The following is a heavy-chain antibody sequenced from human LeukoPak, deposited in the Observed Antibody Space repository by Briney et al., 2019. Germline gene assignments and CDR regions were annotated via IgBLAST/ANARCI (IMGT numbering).Heavy chain of an antibody. V-gene: IGHV4-4*07. CDR3: ASLKAVRQRYYYYYMDV. D-gene: IGHD6-6*01. Sequence: SETPSLTCTVSSGSISNYYWSWIRQPAGKGLEWIGRIYSSGSTDYNPSLKSRVTMSVDTSKNKFSLKLSSVTAADTAVYYCASLKAVRQRYYYYYMDVWGKGTTVTVSS. CDR2: IYSSGST. J-gene: IGHJ6*03. CDR1: SGSISNYY.